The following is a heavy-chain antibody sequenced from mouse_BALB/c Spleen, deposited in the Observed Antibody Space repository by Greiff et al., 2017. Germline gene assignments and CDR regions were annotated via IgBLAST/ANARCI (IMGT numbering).Heavy chain of an antibody. CDR2: IYPGDGDT. CDR3: ARWRPDWYFDV. CDR1: GYAFSSYW. V-gene: IGHV1-80*01. Sequence: VQLLESGAELVRPGSSVKISCKASGYAFSSYWMNWVKQRPGQGLEWIGQIYPGDGDTNYNGKFKGKATLTADKSSSTAYMQLSSLTSEDSAVYFCARWRPDWYFDVWGAGTTVTVSS. J-gene: IGHJ1*01.